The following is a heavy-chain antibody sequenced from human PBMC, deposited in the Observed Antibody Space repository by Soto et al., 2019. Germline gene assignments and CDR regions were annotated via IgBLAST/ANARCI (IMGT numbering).Heavy chain of an antibody. J-gene: IGHJ4*02. CDR1: GFTLSNYG. CDR2: LWYDGSKK. Sequence: GGSLRLSCAASGFTLSNYGMHWVRQAPGKGLEWVAILWYDGSKKYYSDSVGGRFTISRDTFKNTLYLQMNSLSAEDTAVYYCARVGDYSNYVIDYWGQGTLVTVSS. V-gene: IGHV3-33*01. D-gene: IGHD4-4*01. CDR3: ARVGDYSNYVIDY.